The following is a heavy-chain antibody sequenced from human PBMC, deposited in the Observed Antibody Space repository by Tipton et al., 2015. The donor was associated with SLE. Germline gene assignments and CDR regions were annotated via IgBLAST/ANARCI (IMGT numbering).Heavy chain of an antibody. CDR3: AADIVGAAPFDY. CDR1: GFTFSNAW. J-gene: IGHJ4*02. V-gene: IGHV3-15*01. Sequence: SLRLSCVASGFTFSNAWMNWVRQAPGKGLECIGHIKSKPDGGTTGYAAAVKGRFIISRDDSKNMWFLEMNSLKTEGTAVYYCAADIVGAAPFDYWGQGTLVTVSS. CDR2: IKSKPDGGTT. D-gene: IGHD1-26*01.